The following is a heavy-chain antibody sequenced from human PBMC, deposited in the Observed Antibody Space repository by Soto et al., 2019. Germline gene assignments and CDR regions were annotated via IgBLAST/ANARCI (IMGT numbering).Heavy chain of an antibody. Sequence: QVQLVESGGDLVKPGGSLRLSCAASGFPFSDYYMSWIRQAPGKGLEWVSSIGGSSSYTNNADSVKGRFTISRDNATKSRYLQMNRLRAEDTVVYYCARRRPTGYYNYWGQGTLVTVSA. J-gene: IGHJ4*02. D-gene: IGHD3-9*01. CDR1: GFPFSDYY. CDR2: IGGSSSYT. V-gene: IGHV3-11*05. CDR3: ARRRPTGYYNY.